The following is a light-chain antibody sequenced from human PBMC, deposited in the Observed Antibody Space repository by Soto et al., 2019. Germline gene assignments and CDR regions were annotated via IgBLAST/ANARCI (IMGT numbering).Light chain of an antibody. Sequence: DIQMTQSPSSLSASVGECVTITCRASQGIANLLAWYQQKPGKAPNLLIYAASTLQSGVPSPFSGSGFGTDFTLTISDMQPDDVSTPYSHKNNSSRYTFGPGTKVD. CDR3: HKNNSSRYT. V-gene: IGKV1-27*01. CDR1: QGIANL. CDR2: AAS. J-gene: IGKJ3*01.